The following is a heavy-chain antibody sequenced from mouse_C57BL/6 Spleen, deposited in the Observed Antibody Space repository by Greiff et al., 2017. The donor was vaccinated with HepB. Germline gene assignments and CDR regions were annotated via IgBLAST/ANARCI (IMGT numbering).Heavy chain of an antibody. J-gene: IGHJ4*01. CDR2: IYPGDGDT. D-gene: IGHD4-1*01. V-gene: IGHV1-82*01. CDR3: ARLGLYYAMDY. Sequence: VQLQESGPELVKPGASVKISCKASGYAFSSSWMNWVKQRPGKGLEWIGRIYPGDGDTNYNGKFKGKATLTADKSSSTAYMQLSSLTSEDSAVYFCARLGLYYAMDYWGQGTSVTVSS. CDR1: GYAFSSSW.